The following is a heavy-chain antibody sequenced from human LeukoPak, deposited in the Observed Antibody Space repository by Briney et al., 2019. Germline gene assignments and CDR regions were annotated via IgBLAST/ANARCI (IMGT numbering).Heavy chain of an antibody. V-gene: IGHV4-30-2*06. J-gene: IGHJ4*02. Sequence: SETLSLTCTVSGGSISSGGYYCSWIRQSPRKGLEWVGYIRHSGSTYYNPSLKSRVTISIDTSKNQFSLKLSSVAAADTAVYYCARNFPGVGCSGGSCYDYWGQGTLVTVSS. CDR2: IRHSGST. CDR1: GGSISSGGYY. D-gene: IGHD2-15*01. CDR3: ARNFPGVGCSGGSCYDY.